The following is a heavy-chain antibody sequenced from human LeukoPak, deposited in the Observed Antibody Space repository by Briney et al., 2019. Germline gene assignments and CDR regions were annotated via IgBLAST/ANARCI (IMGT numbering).Heavy chain of an antibody. CDR2: ISGSGGST. V-gene: IGHV3-23*01. D-gene: IGHD3-10*01. CDR3: ARGRRLVRGSNWFDP. J-gene: IGHJ5*02. CDR1: GFTFSSYA. Sequence: GGSLRLSCAASGFTFSSYAMSWVRQAPGKGLEWVSAISGSGGSTYYADSVKGRFTISRDNAKNSLYLQMNSLRAEDTAVYYCARGRRLVRGSNWFDPWGQGTLVTVSS.